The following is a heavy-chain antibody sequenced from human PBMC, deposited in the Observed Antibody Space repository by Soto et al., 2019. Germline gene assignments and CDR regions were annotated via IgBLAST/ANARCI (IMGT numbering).Heavy chain of an antibody. Sequence: EVQLVESGGGLVQPGGSLRLSCAASGFTFSSYWMSWVRQAPGKGLEWVANIKQDGSEKYYVDSVKGRFTISRDNAKNSLYLQMNSLRAEDTAVYYCAREQTGYSYGPYYDSSGYVDYWGQGTLVTVSS. CDR3: AREQTGYSYGPYYDSSGYVDY. J-gene: IGHJ4*02. CDR2: IKQDGSEK. V-gene: IGHV3-7*01. CDR1: GFTFSSYW. D-gene: IGHD3-22*01.